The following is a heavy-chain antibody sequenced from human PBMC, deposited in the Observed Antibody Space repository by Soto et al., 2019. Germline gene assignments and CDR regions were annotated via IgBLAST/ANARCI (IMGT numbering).Heavy chain of an antibody. CDR2: ISSSSSYI. V-gene: IGHV3-21*01. J-gene: IGHJ6*02. D-gene: IGHD6-13*01. CDR3: ARDPSSWPSTYYYYYGMDV. Sequence: NPGGSLRLSCAASGFTFSSYSMNWVRQAPGKGLEWVSSISSSSSYIYYADSVKGRFTISRDNAKNSLYLQMNSLRAEDTAAYYCARDPSSWPSTYYYYYGMDVWGQGTTVTVSS. CDR1: GFTFSSYS.